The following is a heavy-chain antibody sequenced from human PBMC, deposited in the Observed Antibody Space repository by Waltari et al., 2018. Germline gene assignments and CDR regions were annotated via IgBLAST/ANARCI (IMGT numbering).Heavy chain of an antibody. CDR1: GGTFSNYA. J-gene: IGHJ4*02. V-gene: IGHV1-69*05. CDR2: IIPIFGTA. Sequence: QVQLVQSGAEVKRPGSSVKVSCKASGGTFSNYAITWVRQAPGQGLEWMGGIIPIFGTANYAQKFQGRVTITTDESTSTAYMELSSLRFDDTAVYYCARHFSTVTYFFDYWGQGTLVTVSS. CDR3: ARHFSTVTYFFDY. D-gene: IGHD4-17*01.